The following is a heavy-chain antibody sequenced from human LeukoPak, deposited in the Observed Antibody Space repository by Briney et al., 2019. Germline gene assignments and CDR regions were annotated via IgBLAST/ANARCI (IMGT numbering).Heavy chain of an antibody. CDR2: ISAGGGST. CDR1: GFTFSTYA. J-gene: IGHJ4*02. V-gene: IGHV3-23*01. D-gene: IGHD3-16*02. CDR3: AKGTELTYYDYVRGSYRLVPFDY. Sequence: GGSLRLSCAASGFTFSTYAMSWVRQAPGKGLEWVSSISAGGGSTHYADSVKGRFTISRDKSENTLDLQMNSLRVEDTAVYYCAKGTELTYYDYVRGSYRLVPFDYWGQGTLVTVSS.